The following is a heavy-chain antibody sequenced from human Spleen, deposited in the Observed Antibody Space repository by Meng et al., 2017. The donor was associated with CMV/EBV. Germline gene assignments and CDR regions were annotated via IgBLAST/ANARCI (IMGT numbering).Heavy chain of an antibody. CDR1: GFTFRTYG. D-gene: IGHD2-2*01. J-gene: IGHJ4*02. V-gene: IGHV3-33*03. CDR3: AKDQNVVVPATDY. Sequence: GESLKISCAASGFTFRTYGMHWLRQSRGKGLEWAAVIWYDGTKKYYVDCVKGRFTISRDNSKNTLYVQMNSLRAEDTAVYYCAKDQNVVVPATDYWGQGTLVTVSS. CDR2: IWYDGTKK.